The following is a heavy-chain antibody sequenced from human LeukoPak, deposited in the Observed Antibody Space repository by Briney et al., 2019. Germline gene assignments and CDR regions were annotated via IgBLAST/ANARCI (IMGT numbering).Heavy chain of an antibody. V-gene: IGHV4-59*01. CDR3: ARHRGYSSGWYYFDY. CDR2: IYYSGST. Sequence: SETLSLTCTVSGGSISSYYWSWIRQPPGKGLEWIGYIYYSGSTNYNPSLKSRVTISVDTSKDQFSLKLSSVTAADTAVYYCARHRGYSSGWYYFDYWGQGTLVTVSS. D-gene: IGHD6-19*01. CDR1: GGSISSYY. J-gene: IGHJ4*02.